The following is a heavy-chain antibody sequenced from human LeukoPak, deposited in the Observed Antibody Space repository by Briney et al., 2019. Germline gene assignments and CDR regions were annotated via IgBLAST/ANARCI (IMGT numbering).Heavy chain of an antibody. CDR3: ASTVGGSETYYNDH. J-gene: IGHJ4*02. CDR2: IWYDGSNK. CDR1: GFTFSSYA. Sequence: QPGGSLRLSCAASGFTFSSYAMSWVRQAPGKGLEWVAIIWYDGSNKYYADSVKGRFTVSRDNSKNTLYLQMNSLRAEDTAVYYCASTVGGSETYYNDHWGQGTLVSVSS. D-gene: IGHD3-10*01. V-gene: IGHV3-33*08.